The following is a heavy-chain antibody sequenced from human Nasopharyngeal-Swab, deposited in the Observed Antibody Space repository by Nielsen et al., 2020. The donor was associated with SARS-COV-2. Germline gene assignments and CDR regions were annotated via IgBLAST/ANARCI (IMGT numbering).Heavy chain of an antibody. Sequence: ASVKVSCKASGYIFTSYDISWVRQARGQGLEWMGWIGAYNGNTNYAQKFQGRVTMTRDTSTSTVYMELSSLRSEDTAVYYCARDGCRTITCQGGGNWFDPWGQGTLVTVSS. CDR3: ARDGCRTITCQGGGNWFDP. J-gene: IGHJ5*02. CDR2: IGAYNGNT. CDR1: GYIFTSYD. D-gene: IGHD1-14*01. V-gene: IGHV1-18*01.